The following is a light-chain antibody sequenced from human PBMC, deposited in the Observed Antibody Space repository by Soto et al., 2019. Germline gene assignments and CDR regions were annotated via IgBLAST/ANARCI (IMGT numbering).Light chain of an antibody. V-gene: IGKV3-20*01. CDR3: QQYGSASIT. CDR1: QAIRND. Sequence: TQSPSSLSASVGDRVTNTCRASQAIRNDLAWYQQKPGQAPRLLIYGASRRATGIPDRFSGSGSGTDFTLTISRLEPEDFALYHCQQYGSASITFGQGTRLEI. CDR2: GAS. J-gene: IGKJ5*01.